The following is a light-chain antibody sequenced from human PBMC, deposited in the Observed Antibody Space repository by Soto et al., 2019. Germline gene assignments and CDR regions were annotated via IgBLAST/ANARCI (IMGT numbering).Light chain of an antibody. J-gene: IGKJ1*01. CDR3: QQYNSYSQT. V-gene: IGKV1-5*01. CDR1: QSISSW. CDR2: DAS. Sequence: DIQMTQSPSTLSASVGDRVTITCRASQSISSWLAWYQQKPGKAPKLLIYDASSLESGVPSRFSGSGSGTEFTLTIGSLQPGDFATYYCQQYNSYSQTFGQGTKVEIK.